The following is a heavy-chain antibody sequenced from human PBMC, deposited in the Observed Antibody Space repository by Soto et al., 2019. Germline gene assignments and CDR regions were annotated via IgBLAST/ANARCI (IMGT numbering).Heavy chain of an antibody. CDR2: IYYSGST. Sequence: PSETLSLTCTVSGGSISSSSYYWGWIRQPPGKGLEWIGSIYYSGSTYYNPSLKSRVTISVDTSKNQFSLKLSSVTAADTAVYYCARLIAAAGITGWFDPWGQGTLVTVS. D-gene: IGHD6-13*01. V-gene: IGHV4-39*01. J-gene: IGHJ5*02. CDR3: ARLIAAAGITGWFDP. CDR1: GGSISSSSYY.